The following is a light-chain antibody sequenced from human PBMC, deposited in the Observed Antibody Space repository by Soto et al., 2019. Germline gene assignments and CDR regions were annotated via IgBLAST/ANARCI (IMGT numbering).Light chain of an antibody. V-gene: IGLV2-14*01. Sequence: QAVVTQPASVSGSPRQSITISCTGTSSDIGGYNYVSWYQQHPGKAPKLIIYDVSNRPSGVSNRFSGSKSGNTASLTISGLQAEDEADYYCSSYTTSSTLVFGGGTKLTVL. CDR3: SSYTTSSTLV. CDR2: DVS. J-gene: IGLJ2*01. CDR1: SSDIGGYNY.